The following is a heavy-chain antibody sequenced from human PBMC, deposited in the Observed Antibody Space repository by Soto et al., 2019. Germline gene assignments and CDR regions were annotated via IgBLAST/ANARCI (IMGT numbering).Heavy chain of an antibody. CDR1: GGSFSGYY. CDR3: ARSPRADIGIVGAFFDY. Sequence: QVQLQQWGAGLLKPSETLSLTCAVYGGSFSGYYWSWIRQPPGKGLEWIGEINHSGSTNYNPSLKSRVTISVDTSKNQFSLKLSSVTAADTAVYYCARSPRADIGIVGAFFDYWGQGTLVTVSS. J-gene: IGHJ4*02. D-gene: IGHD1-26*01. CDR2: INHSGST. V-gene: IGHV4-34*01.